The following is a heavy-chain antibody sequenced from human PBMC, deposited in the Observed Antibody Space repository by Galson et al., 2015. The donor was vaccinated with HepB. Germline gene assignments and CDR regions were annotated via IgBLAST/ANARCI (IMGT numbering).Heavy chain of an antibody. D-gene: IGHD4-11*01. CDR1: GFTFSNYA. CDR2: IRGGGGST. J-gene: IGHJ4*02. V-gene: IGHV3-23*01. CDR3: AKQITVHAYSRFDS. Sequence: SLRLSCAASGFTFSNYAMSWVRQSPGKGLEWVSGIRGGGGSTYYIESVKGRLTISRDDSRNTLYLQMNSLRAEDTAIYYCAKQITVHAYSRFDSWGQGTLVSVSS.